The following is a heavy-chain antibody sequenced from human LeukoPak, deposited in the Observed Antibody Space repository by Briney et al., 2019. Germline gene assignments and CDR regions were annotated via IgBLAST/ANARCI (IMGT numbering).Heavy chain of an antibody. CDR2: IYSGGST. D-gene: IGHD3-10*01. V-gene: IGHV3-53*05. CDR1: GFTVSSNY. J-gene: IGHJ6*02. CDR3: AKDIAAMVRGVSMGMDV. Sequence: PGGSLRLSCAASGFTVSSNYMSWVRQAPGKGLEWVSVIYSGGSTYYADSVKGRFTISRGNSKNSLYLQMNSLRTEDTALYYCAKDIAAMVRGVSMGMDVWGQGTTVTVSS.